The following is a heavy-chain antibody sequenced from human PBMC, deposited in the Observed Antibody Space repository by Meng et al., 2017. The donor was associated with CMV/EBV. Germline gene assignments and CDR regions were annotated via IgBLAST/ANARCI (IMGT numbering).Heavy chain of an antibody. J-gene: IGHJ3*02. CDR2: ISSSGSTT. Sequence: GGSLRLSCEASGFSFRLYGMNWVRQAPGKGLEWVSYISSSGSTTHYAESVKGRFTISRDNAKNSVYLQMNTLRAEDTAVYYCARDVFRGEAFDIWGQGTMVTVSS. V-gene: IGHV3-48*03. D-gene: IGHD3-3*01. CDR3: ARDVFRGEAFDI. CDR1: GFSFRLYG.